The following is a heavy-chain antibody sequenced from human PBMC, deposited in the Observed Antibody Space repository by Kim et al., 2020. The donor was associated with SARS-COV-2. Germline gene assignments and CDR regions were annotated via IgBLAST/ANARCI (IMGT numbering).Heavy chain of an antibody. V-gene: IGHV4-59*01. CDR3: ARAGITMVRGVWFDP. J-gene: IGHJ5*02. Sequence: PSHKSRVTISVDTSKNPFSLKLSSVTAADTAVYYCARAGITMVRGVWFDPWGQGTLVTVSS. D-gene: IGHD3-10*01.